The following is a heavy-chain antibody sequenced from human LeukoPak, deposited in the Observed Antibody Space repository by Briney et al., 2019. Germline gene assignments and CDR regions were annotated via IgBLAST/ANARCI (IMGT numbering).Heavy chain of an antibody. V-gene: IGHV1-46*02. CDR1: GDTLNNHY. D-gene: IGHD4-17*01. Sequence: ASLKISCKATGDTLNNHYFHWIRPPPGQGRDWMGIINRVDGIRGNAQTFQGSLMLTKDTSTSTAYMELSSLRSEDTAIYYCASEKNYGDKYFDSWGQGTVVTVSS. J-gene: IGHJ4*02. CDR3: ASEKNYGDKYFDS. CDR2: INRVDGIR.